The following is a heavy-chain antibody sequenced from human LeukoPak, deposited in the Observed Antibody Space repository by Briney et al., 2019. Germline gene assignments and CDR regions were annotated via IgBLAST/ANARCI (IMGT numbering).Heavy chain of an antibody. Sequence: PSETLSLTCAVYGGSFSGYYWSWIRQPPGKGLEWIGSIYYSGSTYYNPSLKSRVTISVDTSKNQFSLKLSPVTAADTAVYYCARGLLLPHFDYWGQGTLVTVSS. D-gene: IGHD2-21*02. CDR3: ARGLLLPHFDY. CDR2: IYYSGST. J-gene: IGHJ4*02. CDR1: GGSFSGYY. V-gene: IGHV4-34*01.